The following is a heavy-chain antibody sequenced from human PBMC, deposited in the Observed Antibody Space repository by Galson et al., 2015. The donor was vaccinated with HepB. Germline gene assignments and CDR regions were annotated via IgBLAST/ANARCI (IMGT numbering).Heavy chain of an antibody. CDR2: INPESGGS. Sequence: SVKVSCKASGYSFIDYYIHWVRLAPGQGLEWMGWINPESGGSNCAQKFQGRVTMARDTSIHTAYLDLNGLRYDDTAMYYCVRDGLVVVPSALYAFDIWGQGTMITVSS. J-gene: IGHJ3*02. CDR1: GYSFIDYY. V-gene: IGHV1-2*02. D-gene: IGHD2-2*01. CDR3: VRDGLVVVPSALYAFDI.